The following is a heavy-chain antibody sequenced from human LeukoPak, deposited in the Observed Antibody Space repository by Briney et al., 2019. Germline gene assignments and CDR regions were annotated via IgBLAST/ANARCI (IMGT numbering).Heavy chain of an antibody. D-gene: IGHD5-12*01. V-gene: IGHV3-53*01. J-gene: IGHJ4*02. CDR3: ARASGYSGYDPFDY. Sequence: PGGSLRLSCAASGFTVSSNYMSWVRQAPGKGLEWVSVIYSGGDTYYADSVKGRFTISRDNSKNTLYLQMNTLRAEDTAVYYCARASGYSGYDPFDYWGQGTLVTASS. CDR1: GFTVSSNY. CDR2: IYSGGDT.